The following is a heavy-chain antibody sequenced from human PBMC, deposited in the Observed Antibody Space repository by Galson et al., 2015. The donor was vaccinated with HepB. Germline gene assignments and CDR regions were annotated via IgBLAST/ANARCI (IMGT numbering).Heavy chain of an antibody. J-gene: IGHJ4*02. CDR2: IYNDGST. CDR3: ARDQGTGGDF. Sequence: SLRLSCAASGFTFSDYYMSWIRQAPGKGLDWVSVIYNDGSTYYADSVKGRFTISRDNSKNTLYLQMNSLRAEDTAVYYCARDQGTGGDFWGQGTLVTVSS. D-gene: IGHD3-10*01. CDR1: GFTFSDYY. V-gene: IGHV3-53*01.